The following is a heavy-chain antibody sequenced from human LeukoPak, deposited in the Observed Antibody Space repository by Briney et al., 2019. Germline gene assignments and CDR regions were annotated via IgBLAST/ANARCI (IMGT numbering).Heavy chain of an antibody. V-gene: IGHV3-23*01. Sequence: PGGSLRFSCAASESTFITYAMNWVRQAPGKGLEWVATISGSGRSTYYADSVKGRFTISRDNSKHTLFLQMASLRAEDTAVYYCVKASSSSWSSFDYWGQGTLVTVSS. CDR3: VKASSSSWSSFDY. J-gene: IGHJ4*02. CDR1: ESTFITYA. D-gene: IGHD6-13*01. CDR2: ISGSGRST.